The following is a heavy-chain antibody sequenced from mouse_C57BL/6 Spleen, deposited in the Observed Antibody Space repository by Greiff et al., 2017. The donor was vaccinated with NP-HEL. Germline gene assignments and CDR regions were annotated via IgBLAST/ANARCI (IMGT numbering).Heavy chain of an antibody. CDR3: TREGSNLFAY. CDR2: ISSGGDYI. Sequence: EVQGVESGEGLVKPGGSLKLSCAASGFTFSSYAMSWVRQTPEKRLEWVAYISSGGDYIYYADTVKGRFTISRDNARNTLYLQMSSLKSEDTAMYYCTREGSNLFAYWGQGTLVTVSA. V-gene: IGHV5-9-1*02. CDR1: GFTFSSYA. J-gene: IGHJ3*01. D-gene: IGHD2-5*01.